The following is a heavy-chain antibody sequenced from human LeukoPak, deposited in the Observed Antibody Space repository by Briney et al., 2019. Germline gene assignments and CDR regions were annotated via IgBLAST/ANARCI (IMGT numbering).Heavy chain of an antibody. CDR1: GGSTSSYY. Sequence: PSETLSLTCTVSGGSTSSYYWSWIRQPPGKGLEWIGYIYYSGSTNYNPSLKSRVTISVDTSKNQFSLKLSSVTAADTAVYYCARAYSGSYLPHDYWGQGTLVTVSS. D-gene: IGHD1-26*01. J-gene: IGHJ4*02. CDR2: IYYSGST. CDR3: ARAYSGSYLPHDY. V-gene: IGHV4-59*01.